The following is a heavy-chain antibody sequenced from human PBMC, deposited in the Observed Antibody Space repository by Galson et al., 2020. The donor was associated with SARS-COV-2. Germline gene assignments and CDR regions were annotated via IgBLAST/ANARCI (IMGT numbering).Heavy chain of an antibody. V-gene: IGHV4-4*08. CDR3: ARGYTDDSGGNLAL. J-gene: IGHJ4*02. CDR2: IHPTVET. D-gene: IGHD4-17*01. CDR1: GGSISAFY. Sequence: TSETLSLTCSVSGGSISAFYGRWIRQPPGKRLEWTGYIHPTVETIYRPSLQSPVTMSVDTSKKQFSLNLSSVTAADTAVYYCARGYTDDSGGNLALWGQGTLVTVSS.